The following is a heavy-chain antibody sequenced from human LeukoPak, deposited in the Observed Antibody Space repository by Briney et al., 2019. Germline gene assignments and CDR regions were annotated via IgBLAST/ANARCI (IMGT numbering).Heavy chain of an antibody. Sequence: GGSLRLSCVVSGIPFSDYYMNWIRQVPGKGLEWISYISSSSSYTDYADSVKGRFTISRDNAKSALYLQLNSLRLEDTAVYYCAAGTAADFWGQGTLVTDSS. J-gene: IGHJ4*02. CDR2: ISSSSSYT. D-gene: IGHD6-13*01. CDR3: AAGTAADF. CDR1: GIPFSDYY. V-gene: IGHV3-11*03.